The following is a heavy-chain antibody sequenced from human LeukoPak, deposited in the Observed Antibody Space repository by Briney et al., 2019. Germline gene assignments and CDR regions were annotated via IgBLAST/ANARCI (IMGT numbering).Heavy chain of an antibody. CDR2: INPNSGGT. Sequence: ASVKVSCKASGYTFTGYYMHWMRQAPGQGLEWMGWINPNSGGTNYAQKFQGRVTMTRDTSISTAYMELSRLRSDDTAVYYCARSEAYCGGDCYSDSAFDIWGQGTMVTVSS. CDR3: ARSEAYCGGDCYSDSAFDI. D-gene: IGHD2-21*02. V-gene: IGHV1-2*02. J-gene: IGHJ3*02. CDR1: GYTFTGYY.